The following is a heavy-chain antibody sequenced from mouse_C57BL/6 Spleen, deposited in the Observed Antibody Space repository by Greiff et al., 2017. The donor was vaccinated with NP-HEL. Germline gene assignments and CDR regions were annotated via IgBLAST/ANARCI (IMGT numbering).Heavy chain of an antibody. J-gene: IGHJ3*01. Sequence: VQLQQSGAELMKPGASVKLSCKATGYTFTGYWIEWVKQRPGHGLEWIGEILPGSGSTNYNEKFKGKATFTVDTSSNAAYMQLSSLTTEDSAIYYCARGGVGFYYGSREFAYWGQGTLVTVSA. CDR3: ARGGVGFYYGSREFAY. CDR2: ILPGSGST. CDR1: GYTFTGYW. V-gene: IGHV1-9*01. D-gene: IGHD1-1*01.